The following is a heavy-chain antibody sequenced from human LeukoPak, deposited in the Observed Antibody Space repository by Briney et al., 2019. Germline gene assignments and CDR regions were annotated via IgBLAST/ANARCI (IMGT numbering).Heavy chain of an antibody. CDR2: VSGSGANT. CDR3: AKGPVAGTRWFDP. Sequence: GGSLRLSCAASGFRFSTFVMSWVRQAPGKGLEWVPTVSGSGANTYYADSVKGQFTVSRDNSKNTLYLQLNSLRVEDTAVYYCAKGPVAGTRWFDPWGQGTLVTVSS. D-gene: IGHD2-15*01. V-gene: IGHV3-23*01. CDR1: GFRFSTFV. J-gene: IGHJ5*02.